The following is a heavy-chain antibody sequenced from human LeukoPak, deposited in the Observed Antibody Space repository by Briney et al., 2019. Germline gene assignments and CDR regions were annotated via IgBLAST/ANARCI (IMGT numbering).Heavy chain of an antibody. J-gene: IGHJ4*02. V-gene: IGHV4-4*02. CDR1: GGSISTTHW. CDR2: IHHSGST. Sequence: SETLSLTCAVSGGSISTTHWWSWVRLPPGEGLEWIGEIHHSGSTNSDPSLKSRVTISVDKSKNQFSLRLTSVTAADTAVYYCARKIAVAPYYFDFWGQGTLVTVSS. D-gene: IGHD6-19*01. CDR3: ARKIAVAPYYFDF.